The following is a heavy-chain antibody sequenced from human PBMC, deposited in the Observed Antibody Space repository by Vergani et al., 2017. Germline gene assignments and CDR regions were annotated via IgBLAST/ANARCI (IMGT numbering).Heavy chain of an antibody. CDR3: AREGGGYYYYGMDV. Sequence: QLQLQESGPGLVKPSETLSLTCTVSGGSISSSSSSWGWIRQPQGKGLEWIGSIYYSGSTYYNPSLKRRVTISVDTSKNQFSLKLSSVTAADTAVYYCAREGGGYYYYGMDVWGQGTTVTVSS. V-gene: IGHV4-39*07. J-gene: IGHJ6*02. CDR1: GGSISSSSSS. CDR2: IYYSGST. D-gene: IGHD3-10*01.